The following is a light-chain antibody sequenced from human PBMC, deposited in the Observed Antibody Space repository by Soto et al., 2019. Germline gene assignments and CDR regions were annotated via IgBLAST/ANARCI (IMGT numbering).Light chain of an antibody. V-gene: IGKV3-20*01. J-gene: IGKJ2*01. Sequence: EIVLTQSPGTLSLSPGERATLSCRASQSVSSTYLAWYQQKGGQAPKLLLYAASSRATGIPDRFSGSGSGTDFTLTITRVEPEDFAVYDCHQYDSSPPWYTFGQGTKLEIK. CDR3: HQYDSSPPWYT. CDR2: AAS. CDR1: QSVSSTY.